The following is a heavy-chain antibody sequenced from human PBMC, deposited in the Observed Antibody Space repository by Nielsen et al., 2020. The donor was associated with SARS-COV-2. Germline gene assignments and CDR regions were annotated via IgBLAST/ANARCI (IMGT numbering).Heavy chain of an antibody. CDR1: GFTFSSYS. D-gene: IGHD4-11*01. Sequence: GESLKISCAASGFTFSSYSMNWVRQAPGKGLEWVSSISSSSSYIYYADSVKGRFTISRDNAKNTLYLQMNSLRAEDTAVYYCARENSNYLTYFDLWGRGTLVTVSS. J-gene: IGHJ2*01. V-gene: IGHV3-21*04. CDR2: ISSSSSYI. CDR3: ARENSNYLTYFDL.